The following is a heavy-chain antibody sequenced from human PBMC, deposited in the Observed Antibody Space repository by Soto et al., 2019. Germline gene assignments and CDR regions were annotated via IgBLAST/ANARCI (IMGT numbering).Heavy chain of an antibody. D-gene: IGHD4-17*01. CDR1: GFTFRNYG. Sequence: PGGSLRLSCAASGFTFRNYGMHWVRQAPGKGLEWVAVTSNDGSRKYYADSVRGRFTISRDNSKNTVLLQMDSLRGEDTGVYYCAKPLDDGGLDDYWGPGTLATVSS. CDR2: TSNDGSRK. CDR3: AKPLDDGGLDDY. J-gene: IGHJ4*02. V-gene: IGHV3-30*18.